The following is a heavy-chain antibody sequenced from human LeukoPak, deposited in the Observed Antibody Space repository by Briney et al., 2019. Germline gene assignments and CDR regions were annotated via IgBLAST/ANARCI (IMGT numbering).Heavy chain of an antibody. Sequence: GGSLRLSCAASGFTVSSNYMSWVRQAPGKGLEWVSVIYSGGSTYYADSVKGRFTISRDNSKNTLYLQMNSLRAEDTAVYYCARVGASSGSPTDYWGQGTLVTVSS. D-gene: IGHD1-26*01. CDR1: GFTVSSNY. J-gene: IGHJ4*02. CDR3: ARVGASSGSPTDY. V-gene: IGHV3-53*01. CDR2: IYSGGST.